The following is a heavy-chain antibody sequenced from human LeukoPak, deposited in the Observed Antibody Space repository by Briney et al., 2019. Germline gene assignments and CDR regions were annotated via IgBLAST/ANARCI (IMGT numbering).Heavy chain of an antibody. CDR1: GGSISSYY. V-gene: IGHV4-39*01. Sequence: SETLSLTCNVSGGSISSYYWGWIRQPPGKGLEWIGGIYYSGSTYYNPSLKSRVTISVDTSKNQFSLKLSSVTAADTAVYYCARPQDYYGSGVDWGQGTLVTVSS. CDR2: IYYSGST. CDR3: ARPQDYYGSGVD. J-gene: IGHJ4*02. D-gene: IGHD3-10*01.